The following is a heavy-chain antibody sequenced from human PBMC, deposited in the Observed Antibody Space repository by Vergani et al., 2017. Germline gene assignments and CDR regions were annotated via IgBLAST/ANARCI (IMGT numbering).Heavy chain of an antibody. Sequence: EVQLVESGGGLVQPGGSLRLSCAASGFTFSSYSMNWVRQAPGTGLEWVSYIRSISSTIYYADSVKGRFTIARDNAKNSLYLQMNSLRDEDTAVYYCARNRREYCGGDCYSRGWFDPWGQGTLVTVSS. V-gene: IGHV3-48*02. CDR2: IRSISSTI. CDR3: ARNRREYCGGDCYSRGWFDP. D-gene: IGHD2-21*01. J-gene: IGHJ5*02. CDR1: GFTFSSYS.